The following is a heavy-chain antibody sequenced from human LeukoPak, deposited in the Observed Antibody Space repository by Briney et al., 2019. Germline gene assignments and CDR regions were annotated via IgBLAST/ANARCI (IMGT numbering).Heavy chain of an antibody. CDR3: AGDRNSDWYSPLDY. CDR1: GFTVSTNY. J-gene: IGHJ4*02. V-gene: IGHV3-66*01. Sequence: GGSLRLSCAPSGFTVSTNYMRWVRQAPGKGLEWVSVIYSDGSTYYADSVKGRFTISRDNSKNTVYMQMDSLRAEDTAIYYCAGDRNSDWYSPLDYWGQGSQVTVSP. CDR2: IYSDGST. D-gene: IGHD6-19*01.